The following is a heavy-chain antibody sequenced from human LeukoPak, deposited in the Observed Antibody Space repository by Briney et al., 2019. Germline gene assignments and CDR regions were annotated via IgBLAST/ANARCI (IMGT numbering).Heavy chain of an antibody. CDR2: ISGSGGST. CDR1: GFTFSSYA. J-gene: IGHJ4*02. V-gene: IGHV3-23*01. D-gene: IGHD3-3*01. Sequence: GGSLGLSCAASGFTFSSYAMSWVRQAPGKGLEWVSAISGSGGSTYYADSVKGRFTISRDNSKNTLYLQMNSLRAEDTAVYYCAHRRDYDFWSGYYVAVDYWGQGTLVTVSS. CDR3: AHRRDYDFWSGYYVAVDY.